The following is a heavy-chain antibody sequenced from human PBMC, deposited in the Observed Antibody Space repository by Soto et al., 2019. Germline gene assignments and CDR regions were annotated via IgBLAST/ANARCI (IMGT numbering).Heavy chain of an antibody. D-gene: IGHD1-26*01. CDR1: GGSIGTYY. CDR2: ISYSGNA. CDR3: ARSVWELHAFDM. Sequence: QVQLQESGPGLVKPLETLSLTCTLSGGSIGTYYWNWIRQAPGKGLEWIGQISYSGNAKDNPSLQSRVTISLHTSKMQFSLTLSSVTAADTAVYYCARSVWELHAFDMWGQGTMVTVSP. V-gene: IGHV4-59*01. J-gene: IGHJ3*02.